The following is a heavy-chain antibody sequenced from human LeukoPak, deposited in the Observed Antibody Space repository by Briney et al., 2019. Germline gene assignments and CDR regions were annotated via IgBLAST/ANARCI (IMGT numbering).Heavy chain of an antibody. CDR1: GYTFTSYY. CDR3: ARGLTGSGSLSDY. Sequence: ASVKVSCKASGYTFTSYYMHWVRQAPGQGLEGMGLINPSGGSTSYAQKFQGRVTMTRDMSTSTVYMELSSLTSEDTAVYYCARGLTGSGSLSDYWGQGTLVTVSS. J-gene: IGHJ4*02. D-gene: IGHD3-10*01. CDR2: INPSGGST. V-gene: IGHV1-46*01.